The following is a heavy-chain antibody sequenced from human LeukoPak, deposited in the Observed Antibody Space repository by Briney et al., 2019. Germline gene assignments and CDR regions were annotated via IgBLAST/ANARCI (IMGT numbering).Heavy chain of an antibody. D-gene: IGHD6-13*01. Sequence: PGGSLRPSCAASGFTVSSNYMSWVRQAPGKGLEWVSVIYSGGSTYYADSVKGRFTISRDNSKNTLYLQMNSLRAEDTAVYYCARDIAAAGNFDYWGQRTLVTVSS. CDR1: GFTVSSNY. J-gene: IGHJ4*02. V-gene: IGHV3-66*02. CDR2: IYSGGST. CDR3: ARDIAAAGNFDY.